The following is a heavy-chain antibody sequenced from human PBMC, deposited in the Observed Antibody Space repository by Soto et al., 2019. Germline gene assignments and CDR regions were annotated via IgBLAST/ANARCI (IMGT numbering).Heavy chain of an antibody. CDR3: TTPGGVGGISGYYP. J-gene: IGHJ5*02. D-gene: IGHD3-22*01. Sequence: GGSLRLSCAASGFTFSNAWMSWVRQAPGKGLEWVGRIKSKTDGGTTDYAAPVKGRFTISRDDSKNTLYLQTNSLKTEDTAVYYCTTPGGVGGISGYYPWGQGTLVTVSS. CDR2: IKSKTDGGTT. V-gene: IGHV3-15*01. CDR1: GFTFSNAW.